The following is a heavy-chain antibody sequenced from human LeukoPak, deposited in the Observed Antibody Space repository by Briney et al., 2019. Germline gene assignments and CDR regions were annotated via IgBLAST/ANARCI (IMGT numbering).Heavy chain of an antibody. CDR2: ISYDGSNK. J-gene: IGHJ4*02. CDR3: ARQGVYDFWSGYHDY. CDR1: GFTFSSYA. D-gene: IGHD3-3*01. V-gene: IGHV3-30-3*01. Sequence: GGSLRLSCAASGFTFSSYAMSWVRQAPGKGLEWVAVISYDGSNKYYADSVKGRFTISRDNSKNTLYLQMNSLRAEDTAVYYCARQGVYDFWSGYHDYWGQGTLVTVSS.